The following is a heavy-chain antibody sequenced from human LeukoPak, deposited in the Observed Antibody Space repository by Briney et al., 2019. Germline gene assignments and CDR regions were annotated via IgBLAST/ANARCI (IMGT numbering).Heavy chain of an antibody. Sequence: SETLSLTCTVSGGSISSSSYYWGWIRQPPGKGLEWIGSIYYSGSTYYNPSLKSRVTISVDTSKNQFSLKLSSVTAADTAVYYCARETVTGYSSSWSWFDPWGQGTLVTVSS. CDR2: IYYSGST. CDR1: GGSISSSSYY. D-gene: IGHD6-13*01. CDR3: ARETVTGYSSSWSWFDP. V-gene: IGHV4-39*07. J-gene: IGHJ5*02.